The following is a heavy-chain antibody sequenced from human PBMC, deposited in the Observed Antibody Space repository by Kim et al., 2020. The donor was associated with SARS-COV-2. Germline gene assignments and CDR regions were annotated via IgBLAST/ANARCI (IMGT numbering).Heavy chain of an antibody. CDR2: IHYSGST. Sequence: SETLSLTCTVSGGSISSYYWSWIRQPPGKGLEWIGYIHYSGSTNYNPSLKSRLTMSIDTSKNQFSLKLSSVTAADTAVYYCARLDYGYRLTWGQGTLVTVSS. J-gene: IGHJ4*02. CDR1: GGSISSYY. V-gene: IGHV4-59*08. CDR3: ARLDYGYRLT. D-gene: IGHD5-18*01.